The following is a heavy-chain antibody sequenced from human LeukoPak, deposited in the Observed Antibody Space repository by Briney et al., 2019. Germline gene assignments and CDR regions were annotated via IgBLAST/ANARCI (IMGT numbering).Heavy chain of an antibody. V-gene: IGHV4-59*12. J-gene: IGHJ4*02. CDR2: ICYSGST. D-gene: IGHD3-10*01. Sequence: SETLSLTCTVSGGSFSSYYWSWIRQPPGKGLEWIGYICYSGSTDYNPSLKSRVTISVETSKNQFSLKLSSVTAADTAVYYCARAGFGLAPLRGTPFDYWGQGTLVTVSS. CDR1: GGSFSSYY. CDR3: ARAGFGLAPLRGTPFDY.